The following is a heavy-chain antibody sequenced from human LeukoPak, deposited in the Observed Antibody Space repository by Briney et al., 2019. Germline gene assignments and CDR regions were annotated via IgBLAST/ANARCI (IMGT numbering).Heavy chain of an antibody. CDR2: INHSGST. D-gene: IGHD1-26*01. CDR1: GGSFSGYY. CDR3: ARSLVGANLPGDY. Sequence: SETLSLTCAVYGGSFSGYYWSWIRQPPGKGLEWIGEINHSGSTNYNPSLKSRVTISVDTSKNQFSLKLSSVTAADTAVYYCARSLVGANLPGDYWGQGTLVTVSS. V-gene: IGHV4-34*01. J-gene: IGHJ4*02.